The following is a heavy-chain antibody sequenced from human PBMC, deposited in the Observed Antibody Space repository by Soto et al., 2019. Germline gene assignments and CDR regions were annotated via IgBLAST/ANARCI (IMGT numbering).Heavy chain of an antibody. CDR3: VRQGFGRLHGLLDV. J-gene: IGHJ6*02. CDR2: IDSNGGT. Sequence: QVQLQESGPGLVKPSETLSLTCTVSDDSSSNYKWSWIRQPPGRRLEWIGYIDSNGGTSYNPSLQSRVTISRETSTKQFFLKLSSVTAADTAVYYCVRQGFGRLHGLLDVWGQGTTVTVSS. D-gene: IGHD3-10*01. CDR1: DDSSSNYK. V-gene: IGHV4-59*08.